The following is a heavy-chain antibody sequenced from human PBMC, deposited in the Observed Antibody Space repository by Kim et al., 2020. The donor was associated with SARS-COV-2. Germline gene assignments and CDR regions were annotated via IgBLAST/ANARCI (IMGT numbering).Heavy chain of an antibody. J-gene: IGHJ4*02. D-gene: IGHD1-7*01. CDR3: ARVVPGTNIFDY. CDR2: INTDGRDT. V-gene: IGHV3-74*01. Sequence: GESLKISCVTSGFTFSDSWMHWVRQAPGSGLVWVSRINTDGRDTSYADSVKGRFTISRDNAKNTLYLQMNSLRAEDTALYYCARVVPGTNIFDYWGQGTLVTVSS. CDR1: GFTFSDSW.